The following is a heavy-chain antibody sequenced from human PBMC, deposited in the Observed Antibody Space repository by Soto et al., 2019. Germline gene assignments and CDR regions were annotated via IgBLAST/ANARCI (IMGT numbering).Heavy chain of an antibody. V-gene: IGHV4-30-4*01. CDR1: GGSVTSDEDY. Sequence: SETLSLTCTVSGGSVTSDEDYWTWIRQSPGKGLEWIGYISNSGSTGYNPSLKTRLSMSVDRSKNQFTLRLTSVAAADTAVYFCATESGSTYGYFDHWGQGTQVTVSS. J-gene: IGHJ4*02. CDR2: ISNSGST. D-gene: IGHD5-18*01. CDR3: ATESGSTYGYFDH.